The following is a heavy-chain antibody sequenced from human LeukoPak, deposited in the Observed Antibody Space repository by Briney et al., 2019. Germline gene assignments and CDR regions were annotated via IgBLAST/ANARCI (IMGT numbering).Heavy chain of an antibody. J-gene: IGHJ4*02. CDR3: AAEGQWSLVHYFNS. V-gene: IGHV1-24*01. CDR1: GNTLTHLS. D-gene: IGHD2-15*01. CDR2: FDPEDAEV. Sequence: ASVKVSCKVSGNTLTHLSIHWVRQAPAKGLDWMGGFDPEDAEVIYAEKFQDRVTMTEDPSTDTAYLELSSLRSEDTAVYYCAAEGQWSLVHYFNSWGQGTLVTVSS.